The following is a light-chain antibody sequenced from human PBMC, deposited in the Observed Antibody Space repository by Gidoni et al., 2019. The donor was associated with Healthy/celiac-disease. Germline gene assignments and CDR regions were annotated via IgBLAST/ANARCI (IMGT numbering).Light chain of an antibody. Sequence: EIVMKQSPATLSVSPGERATLSCRASQSVSSNLAWYQQKPGQAPRLLIYGASTRATGIPARFSGSGSGTEFTLTISSLQSEDFAVYYCQQYNNWRTFXQXTKVEIK. V-gene: IGKV3-15*01. CDR3: QQYNNWRT. CDR2: GAS. J-gene: IGKJ1*01. CDR1: QSVSSN.